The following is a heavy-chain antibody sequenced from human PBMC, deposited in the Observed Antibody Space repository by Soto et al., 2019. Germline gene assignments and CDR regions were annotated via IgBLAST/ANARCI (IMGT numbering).Heavy chain of an antibody. CDR1: GYSFAGYW. CDR2: IDPSDSQT. J-gene: IGHJ5*02. D-gene: IGHD6-6*01. Sequence: PRESLKISCKGSGYSFAGYWITWVRQKPGKGLEWMGRIDPSDSQTYYSPSFRGHVTISVTKSITTVFLQWSSLRASDTAMYYCARHLGGIAARREGYNNWFDTWGKENLGTAYS. CDR3: ARHLGGIAARREGYNNWFDT. V-gene: IGHV5-10-1*01.